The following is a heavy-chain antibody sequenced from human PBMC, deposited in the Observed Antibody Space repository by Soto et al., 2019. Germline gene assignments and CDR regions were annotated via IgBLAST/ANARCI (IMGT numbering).Heavy chain of an antibody. Sequence: PSETLSLTCAVYGVSFSGYYWSWIRQPPGKRLEWIGEINHSGSTNYNPSLKSRVTISVDTAKNQFSLKLSSVTAADTAVYYCARGHLWGWCGELRNYYFDYWGQGTLVTVSS. V-gene: IGHV4-34*01. D-gene: IGHD3-10*01. CDR2: INHSGST. J-gene: IGHJ4*02. CDR1: GVSFSGYY. CDR3: ARGHLWGWCGELRNYYFDY.